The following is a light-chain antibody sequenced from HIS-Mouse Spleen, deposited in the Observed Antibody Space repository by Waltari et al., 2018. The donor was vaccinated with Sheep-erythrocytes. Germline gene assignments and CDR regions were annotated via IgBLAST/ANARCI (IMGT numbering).Light chain of an antibody. CDR2: AAS. J-gene: IGKJ2*01. Sequence: IRMTQSPSSLSASTGDRLTITCRASQGISSYLAWYQQKPGKAPKLLIYAASTLQSGVPSRFSGSGSGTDFTLTISCLQSEDFATYYCQQYYSYPYTFGQGTKLEIK. CDR3: QQYYSYPYT. CDR1: QGISSY. V-gene: IGKV1-8*01.